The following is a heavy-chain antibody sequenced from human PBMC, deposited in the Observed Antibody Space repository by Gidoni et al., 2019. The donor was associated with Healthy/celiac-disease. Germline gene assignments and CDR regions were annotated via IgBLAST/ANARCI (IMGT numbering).Heavy chain of an antibody. V-gene: IGHV1-46*01. CDR1: GYTFTSYY. Sequence: QVQLVQSGAEVKKPGASVKVSCKASGYTFTSYYMHWVRQAPGQGLEWMGIINPSGGSTSYAQKFQGRVTMTRDTSTSTVYMELSSLRSEDTAVYYCARDPDTDTAMGYFDYWGQGTLVTVSS. CDR3: ARDPDTDTAMGYFDY. CDR2: INPSGGST. J-gene: IGHJ4*02. D-gene: IGHD5-18*01.